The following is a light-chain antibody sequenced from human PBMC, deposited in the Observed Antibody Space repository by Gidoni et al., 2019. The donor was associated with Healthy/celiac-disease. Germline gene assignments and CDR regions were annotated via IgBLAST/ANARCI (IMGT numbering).Light chain of an antibody. V-gene: IGKV1-27*01. J-gene: IGKJ1*01. CDR1: QGISNY. Sequence: PLTQSPSSLSASVGDRVTITCRASQGISNYLAWYQQKPGNVPKLLIYAASTLQSGVPSRFSGSGSGTDFTLTISSLQPEDVATYYCQKYNSAPRTFGQGTKVEIK. CDR2: AAS. CDR3: QKYNSAPRT.